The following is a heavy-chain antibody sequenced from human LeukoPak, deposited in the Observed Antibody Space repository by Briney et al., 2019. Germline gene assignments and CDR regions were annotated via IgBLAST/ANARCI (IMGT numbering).Heavy chain of an antibody. CDR2: IYYSGST. J-gene: IGHJ4*02. V-gene: IGHV4-30-4*01. CDR1: GGSISSGDYY. D-gene: IGHD4-17*01. CDR3: ARVVTTVTDAFDN. Sequence: SETLSLTCAVSGGSISSGDYYWTWIRQPPGKGLEWIGYIYYSGSTYYNPSLKSRVTISIDTSKNQFSLRLSSVTAADTAVYYCARVVTTVTDAFDNWGQGTPVTVSS.